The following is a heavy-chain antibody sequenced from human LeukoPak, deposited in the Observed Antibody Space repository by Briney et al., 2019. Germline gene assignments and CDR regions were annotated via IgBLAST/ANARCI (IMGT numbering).Heavy chain of an antibody. CDR1: GFRFTYYG. J-gene: IGHJ4*02. CDR3: APGVTPPYYFDY. D-gene: IGHD5-18*01. Sequence: GGSLRLSCAASGFRFTYYGMSWVRQAPGKGLEWVSAISGSGGSTYYADSVKGRFTISRDNSKNTLYLQMNSLRAEDTAVYYCAPGVTPPYYFDYWGQGTLVTVSS. V-gene: IGHV3-23*01. CDR2: ISGSGGST.